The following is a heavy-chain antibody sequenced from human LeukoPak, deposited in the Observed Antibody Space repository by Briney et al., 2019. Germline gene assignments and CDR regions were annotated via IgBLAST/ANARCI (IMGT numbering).Heavy chain of an antibody. CDR1: GFTVSTNY. D-gene: IGHD2/OR15-2a*01. CDR2: MYFGGNT. V-gene: IGHV3-53*01. J-gene: IGHJ3*02. CDR3: ARDSMDHPGGDAFDI. Sequence: GESLRLSCGASGFTVSTNYMSWVRQPPGKGLEWVSFMYFGGNTNYAHSVKGRFTISRDNSKNTVFLKMNSLRADDTAVYYCARDSMDHPGGDAFDIWGQGKMVTVSS.